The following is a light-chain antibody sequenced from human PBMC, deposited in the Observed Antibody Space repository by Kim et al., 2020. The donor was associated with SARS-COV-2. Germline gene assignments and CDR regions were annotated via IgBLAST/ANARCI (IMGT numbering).Light chain of an antibody. CDR2: GAS. CDR1: QSVSSSY. J-gene: IGKJ1*01. V-gene: IGKV3-20*01. Sequence: SPGERATLSCRASQSVSSSYLAWYQQKPGQAPRLLIYGASSRATGIPDRVSGSGSGTDFTLTISRLEPEDFAVYYCQQYGSSPWTFGQGTKVEIK. CDR3: QQYGSSPWT.